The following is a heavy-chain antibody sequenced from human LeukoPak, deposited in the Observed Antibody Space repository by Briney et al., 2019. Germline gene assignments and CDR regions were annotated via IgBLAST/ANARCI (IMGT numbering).Heavy chain of an antibody. Sequence: PSETLSLTCTVSSGSISTSNYYWGWVRQPPGKALEWIGNIFYSGSTNYNPSLKSRVTISVDTSKNQFSLKLSSVTAADTAVYYCARGAKGYCSSTSCHQPYYYYYYMDVWGKGTTVTVSS. J-gene: IGHJ6*03. D-gene: IGHD2-2*01. CDR3: ARGAKGYCSSTSCHQPYYYYYYMDV. V-gene: IGHV4-39*07. CDR2: IFYSGST. CDR1: SGSISTSNYY.